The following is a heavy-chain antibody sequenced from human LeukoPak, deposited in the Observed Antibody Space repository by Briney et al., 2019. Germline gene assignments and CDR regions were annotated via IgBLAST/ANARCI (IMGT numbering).Heavy chain of an antibody. CDR2: ISGSGGST. Sequence: GGSLRLSCAASGFPFSSYAMSWVRQAPGKGLEWVSAISGSGGSTYYADSVKGRFTISRDNAKNTLYLQMNSLRAEDTAVYYCAKAKWELLFRERYYFDYWGQGTLVTVSS. CDR3: AKAKWELLFRERYYFDY. D-gene: IGHD1-26*01. CDR1: GFPFSSYA. V-gene: IGHV3-23*01. J-gene: IGHJ4*02.